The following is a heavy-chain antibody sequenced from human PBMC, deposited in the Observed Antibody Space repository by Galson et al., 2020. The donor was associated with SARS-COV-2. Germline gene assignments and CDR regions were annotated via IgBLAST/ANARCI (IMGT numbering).Heavy chain of an antibody. Sequence: SETLSLTCIVSGGSISSTSYYWAWIRQPPGKGLEWFGSINHSGRTNYNPSVKSRVTISVDTSSNQFSLKMSSVTAADTAVYYCASSMAADWDFDLWGRGTLVTVSS. V-gene: IGHV4-39*07. CDR2: INHSGRT. D-gene: IGHD6-25*01. CDR3: ASSMAADWDFDL. J-gene: IGHJ2*01. CDR1: GGSISSTSYY.